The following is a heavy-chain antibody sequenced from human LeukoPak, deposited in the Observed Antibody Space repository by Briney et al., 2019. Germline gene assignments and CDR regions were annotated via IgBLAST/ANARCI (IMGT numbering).Heavy chain of an antibody. CDR2: IKSKTDGGTT. V-gene: IGHV3-15*01. Sequence: GGSLRLSCAASGFTFSNAWMSWVRQAPGKGLEWVGRIKSKTDGGTTDYAAPVKGRFTISRDDSKNTLYLQMSSLKTEDTAVYYCTTDPIYGYGVYWGQGTLVTVSS. J-gene: IGHJ4*02. D-gene: IGHD5-18*01. CDR3: TTDPIYGYGVY. CDR1: GFTFSNAW.